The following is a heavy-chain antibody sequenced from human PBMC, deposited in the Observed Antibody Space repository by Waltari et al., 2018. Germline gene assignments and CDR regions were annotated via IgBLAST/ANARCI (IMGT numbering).Heavy chain of an antibody. CDR1: EFTFSSYA. V-gene: IGHV3-30*09. CDR2: ISYNERNI. J-gene: IGHJ6*02. D-gene: IGHD3-22*01. Sequence: QVQLVESGGGVVQPGRTLRLSCAASEFTFSSYAMHWVRQAPGMGLEWVAVISYNERNIYYVDTVGGRFAISRDNSKKMVYLQMNSLRAEDTAVYYCARDYCDRTNCHGMDVWGQGTTVTVSS. CDR3: ARDYCDRTNCHGMDV.